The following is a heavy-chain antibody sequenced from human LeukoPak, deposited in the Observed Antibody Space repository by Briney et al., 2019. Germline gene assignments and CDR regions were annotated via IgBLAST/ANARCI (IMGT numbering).Heavy chain of an antibody. D-gene: IGHD3-22*01. CDR2: IIPIFGTA. J-gene: IGHJ4*02. CDR1: GGTFSSYA. CDR3: ARVSLEDSSGYWHYFDY. Sequence: ASVNVSCKASGGTFSSYAISWVRQAPGQGLEWMGGIIPIFGTANYAQKFQGRVTITADESTSTAYMELSSLRSEDTAVYYCARVSLEDSSGYWHYFDYWGQGTLVTVSS. V-gene: IGHV1-69*13.